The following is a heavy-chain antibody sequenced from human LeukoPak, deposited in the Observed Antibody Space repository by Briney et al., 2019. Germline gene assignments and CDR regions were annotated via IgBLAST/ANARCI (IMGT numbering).Heavy chain of an antibody. CDR1: GFTFSSYS. D-gene: IGHD3-10*01. Sequence: GGSLRLSCAASGFTFSSYSMNWVRQAPGKGLEWVSSISSSSSYIYYADSVKGRFTISRDNAKNSPYLQMNSLRAEDTAVYYCANTYVLLWFGEFYWGQGTLVTVSS. J-gene: IGHJ4*02. CDR3: ANTYVLLWFGEFY. CDR2: ISSSSSYI. V-gene: IGHV3-21*04.